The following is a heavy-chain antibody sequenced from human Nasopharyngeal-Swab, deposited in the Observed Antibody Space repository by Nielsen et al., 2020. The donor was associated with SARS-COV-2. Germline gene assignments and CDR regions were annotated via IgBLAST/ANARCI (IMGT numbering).Heavy chain of an antibody. J-gene: IGHJ4*02. D-gene: IGHD5-24*01. CDR2: IYYSGST. CDR3: ARERRDGYNSVCYFDY. Sequence: WIRQPPGKGLEWIGYIYYSGSTNYNPSLKSRVTISVDTSKNQFSLELSSVTAADTAVYYCARERRDGYNSVCYFDYWGQGTLVTVSS. V-gene: IGHV4-59*01.